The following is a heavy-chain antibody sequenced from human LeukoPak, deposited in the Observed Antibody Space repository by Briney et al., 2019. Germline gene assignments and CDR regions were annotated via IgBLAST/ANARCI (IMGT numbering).Heavy chain of an antibody. D-gene: IGHD5-24*01. CDR3: AKSGYNRFDY. V-gene: IGHV3-30*02. CDR2: IGYDGSNK. J-gene: IGHJ4*02. Sequence: PGGSLRLSCAASGFTFRNYGMGWVRQAPGKGLEWVAFIGYDGSNKYYADSVKGRFTISRDYSKNALYVQMNSLRAEDTAVYYCAKSGYNRFDYWGQGTLVTVSS. CDR1: GFTFRNYG.